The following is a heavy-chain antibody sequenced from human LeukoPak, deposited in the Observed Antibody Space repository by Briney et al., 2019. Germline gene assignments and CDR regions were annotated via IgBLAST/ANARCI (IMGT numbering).Heavy chain of an antibody. CDR3: ARLYYYGSGKNYMDV. V-gene: IGHV4-4*07. CDR2: IYTSGST. D-gene: IGHD3-10*01. Sequence: SETLSLTCTVSGGSISSYYWSWIRQPAGKGLEWIGRIYTSGSTNYNPSLKSRVTISVDTSKNQFSLKLSSVTAADTAVYYCARLYYYGSGKNYMDVWGKGTTVTISS. J-gene: IGHJ6*03. CDR1: GGSISSYY.